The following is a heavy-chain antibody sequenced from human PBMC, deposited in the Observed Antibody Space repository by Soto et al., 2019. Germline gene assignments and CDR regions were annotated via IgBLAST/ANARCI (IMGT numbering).Heavy chain of an antibody. D-gene: IGHD5-12*01. CDR3: VRAAGYSGDNYVYYYGMDV. J-gene: IGHJ6*02. Sequence: QVQLVESGGGVVQPGRSLRLSCTASGFSFSTYGMHWVRQAPGKGLEWVALVWYAGRNKHYVDSVEGRFTISRDNSKNTLYLQMNRLRDEDTAVYYCVRAAGYSGDNYVYYYGMDVWGQGTTVTVSS. CDR2: VWYAGRNK. CDR1: GFSFSTYG. V-gene: IGHV3-33*01.